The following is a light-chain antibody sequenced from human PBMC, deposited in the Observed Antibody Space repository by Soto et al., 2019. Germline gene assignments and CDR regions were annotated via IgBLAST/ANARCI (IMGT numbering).Light chain of an antibody. V-gene: IGLV1-40*01. CDR3: QSYDSSRRGSI. J-gene: IGLJ2*01. Sequence: QLVLTQPPSVSGAPGQRVTISCTGSSSNIGAGYDVHWYQQLPGTAPKLLIYGNSNRPSGVPDRFSGSKSGTSASLAITGLQAEDEADYYCQSYDSSRRGSIFGGGTKVTVL. CDR1: SSNIGAGYD. CDR2: GNS.